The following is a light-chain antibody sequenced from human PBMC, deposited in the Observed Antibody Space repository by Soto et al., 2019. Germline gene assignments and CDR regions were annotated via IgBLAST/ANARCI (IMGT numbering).Light chain of an antibody. CDR2: YDR. Sequence: SYELTQPPSVSVAPGKTAVITCGGNNIRSKSVHWYQRKPGQAPVLVIYYDRDRPSGIPERFSGSNSGNTATLTISRVEAGDEADYYCQVWDSSSDVWVFGGGTKLTVL. CDR3: QVWDSSSDVWV. J-gene: IGLJ3*02. CDR1: NIRSKS. V-gene: IGLV3-21*04.